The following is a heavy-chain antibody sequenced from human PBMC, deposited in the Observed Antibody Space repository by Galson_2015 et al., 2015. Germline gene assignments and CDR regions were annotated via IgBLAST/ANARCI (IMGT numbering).Heavy chain of an antibody. Sequence: SLRLSCAASGFTFTNYAMSWVRQAPGKGLEWVSAVTGSGFSTYYADSVKGRFTISRDNSKNTLYLQMNSLRAEDTAVYYCAKDKDTSSWPSGPNYYFDLWGRGTLVTVSS. CDR3: AKDKDTSSWPSGPNYYFDL. CDR2: VTGSGFST. J-gene: IGHJ2*01. CDR1: GFTFTNYA. D-gene: IGHD6-13*01. V-gene: IGHV3-23*01.